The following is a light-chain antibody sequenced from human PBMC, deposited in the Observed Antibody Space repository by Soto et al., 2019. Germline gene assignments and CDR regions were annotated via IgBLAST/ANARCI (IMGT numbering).Light chain of an antibody. V-gene: IGLV2-14*03. Sequence: QSALTQPASVSGSPGQSITISCTGTSSDVGGYNYVSWYQHHPDKAPKLMIYDVNNRPSGVSNRFSGSKSGNTASLTISGLQAEDEAAYYCSSYTSSSTRLLFGGGTQVTVL. CDR3: SSYTSSSTRLL. J-gene: IGLJ2*01. CDR2: DVN. CDR1: SSDVGGYNY.